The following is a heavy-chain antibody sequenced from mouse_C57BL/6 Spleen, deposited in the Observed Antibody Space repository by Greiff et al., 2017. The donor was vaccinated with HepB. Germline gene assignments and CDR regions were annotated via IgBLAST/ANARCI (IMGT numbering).Heavy chain of an antibody. J-gene: IGHJ3*01. D-gene: IGHD1-1*01. V-gene: IGHV1-64*01. CDR1: GYTFTSYW. CDR3: AYYYGEAWVAY. Sequence: QVQLQQPGAELVKPGASVKLSCKASGYTFTSYWMHWVKQRPGQGLEWIGMIHPNSGSTNYNEKFKSKATLTVDKSSSTAYMQLSSLTSEDSAVYYCAYYYGEAWVAYWGQGTLVTVSA. CDR2: IHPNSGST.